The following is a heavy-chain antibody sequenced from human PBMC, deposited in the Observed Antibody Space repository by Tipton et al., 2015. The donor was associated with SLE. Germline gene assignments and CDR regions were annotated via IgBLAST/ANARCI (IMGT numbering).Heavy chain of an antibody. V-gene: IGHV4-39*07. D-gene: IGHD6-13*01. CDR2: IYYSGST. CDR3: ARIVAAAGTGYFDY. Sequence: TLSLTCTVSGGSISSSSYYWGWIRQPPGKGLEWIGSIYYSGSTYYNPSLKSRVTISVDTSKNQFSLKLSSVTAADTAVYYCARIVAAAGTGYFDYWGQGTLVTVSS. J-gene: IGHJ4*02. CDR1: GGSISSSSYY.